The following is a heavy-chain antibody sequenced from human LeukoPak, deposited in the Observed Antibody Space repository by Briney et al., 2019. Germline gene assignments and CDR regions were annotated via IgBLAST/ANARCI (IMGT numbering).Heavy chain of an antibody. CDR1: GYMFTTYR. V-gene: IGHV5-51*01. D-gene: IGHD4-17*01. Sequence: HGESLTISCKTSGYMFTTYRIGWVRRVPGKGLEWMGIIYSGDSDTTYSPAFQGQVTISVDKSITTAYLHWSSLKASDTAVYYCARRVYYGDYGFDYWGQGTLVTVSS. J-gene: IGHJ4*02. CDR2: IYSGDSDT. CDR3: ARRVYYGDYGFDY.